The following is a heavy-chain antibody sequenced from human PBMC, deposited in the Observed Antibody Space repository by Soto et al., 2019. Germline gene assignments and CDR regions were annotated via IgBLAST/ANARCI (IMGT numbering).Heavy chain of an antibody. CDR2: IIPILGIA. D-gene: IGHD3-22*01. Sequence: ASVKVSCKASGGTFSSYAISWVRQAPGQGLEWMGGIIPILGIANYAQKFQGRVTITADKSTSTACMELSSLRSEDTAVYYCARGTSLPDSSGYYAFDIWGQGTMVTVSS. V-gene: IGHV1-69*10. J-gene: IGHJ3*02. CDR1: GGTFSSYA. CDR3: ARGTSLPDSSGYYAFDI.